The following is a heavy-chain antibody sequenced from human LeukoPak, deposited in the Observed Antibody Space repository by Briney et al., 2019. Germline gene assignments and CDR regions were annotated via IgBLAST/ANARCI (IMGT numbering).Heavy chain of an antibody. D-gene: IGHD2-15*01. CDR3: ARDPGYCSGGSCYFDY. Sequence: PSETLSLTCTVSGGSIGSNYWTWIRQPPGKGLEYIGYIYYAGGTNYNPSLKSRVTISVDTSKNQFSLKLSSVTAADTAVYYCARDPGYCSGGSCYFDYWGQGTLVTVSS. V-gene: IGHV4-59*01. CDR2: IYYAGGT. CDR1: GGSIGSNY. J-gene: IGHJ4*02.